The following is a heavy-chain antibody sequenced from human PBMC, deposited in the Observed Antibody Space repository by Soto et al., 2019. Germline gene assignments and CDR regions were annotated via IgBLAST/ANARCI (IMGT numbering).Heavy chain of an antibody. CDR2: FDPEDGET. V-gene: IGHV1-24*01. CDR3: ATIRPYYDSLTGYFGDYFDY. D-gene: IGHD3-9*01. Sequence: ASVKVSCKVSGYTLTELSMHWVRQAPGKGLEWMGGFDPEDGETIYAQKFQGRVAMTEDTSTDTAYMELSSLRSEDTAVYYCATIRPYYDSLTGYFGDYFDYWGQGTLVTVSS. CDR1: GYTLTELS. J-gene: IGHJ4*02.